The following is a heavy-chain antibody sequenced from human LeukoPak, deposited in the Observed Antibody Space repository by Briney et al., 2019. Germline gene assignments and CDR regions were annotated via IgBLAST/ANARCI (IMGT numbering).Heavy chain of an antibody. J-gene: IGHJ4*02. Sequence: ASVKVSCKASGYTFTSYGISWVRQAPGQGLEWMGWISAYNGNTNYAQKLQGRVTMTTDTSTSTAYMELRSLRSDDTAVYYCARDQERGQLLWIPFDYWGQGTLVTVSS. CDR2: ISAYNGNT. CDR3: ARDQERGQLLWIPFDY. CDR1: GYTFTSYG. V-gene: IGHV1-18*04. D-gene: IGHD2-2*01.